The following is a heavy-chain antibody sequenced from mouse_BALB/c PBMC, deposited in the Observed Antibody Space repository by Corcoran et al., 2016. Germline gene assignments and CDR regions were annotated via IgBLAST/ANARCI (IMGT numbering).Heavy chain of an antibody. CDR2: INTYTGDP. J-gene: IGHJ1*01. CDR3: TRFEYARRYFDV. CDR1: GYTFTNFG. V-gene: IGHV9-1*02. Sequence: QIQLVQSGPELMKPGETVKISCKASGYTFTNFGMNWVKRAPGKDLKWMGWINTYTGDPTYADDFKGRFAFSLETSASTAYLQINNLKNEDMATYFCTRFEYARRYFDVWGAGTTVTVSS. D-gene: IGHD2-14*01.